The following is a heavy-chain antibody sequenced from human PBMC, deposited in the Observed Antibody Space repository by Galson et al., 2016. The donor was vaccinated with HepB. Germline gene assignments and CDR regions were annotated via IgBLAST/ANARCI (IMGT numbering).Heavy chain of an antibody. D-gene: IGHD4-23*01. V-gene: IGHV1-3*01. CDR3: ARGTRLFVPYGGNSLMDY. Sequence: SVKVSCKASGYTFTNYGFSWVRQAPGQRLEWMGWINPGNGNTKYSQRFQGRVTITRDTSASTAYMELSSLRSEDTAVYYCARGTRLFVPYGGNSLMDYWGQGTLVTVSS. CDR2: INPGNGNT. CDR1: GYTFTNYG. J-gene: IGHJ4*02.